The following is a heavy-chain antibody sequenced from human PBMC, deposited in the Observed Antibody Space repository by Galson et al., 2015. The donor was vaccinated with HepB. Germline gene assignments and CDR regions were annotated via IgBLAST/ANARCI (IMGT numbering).Heavy chain of an antibody. J-gene: IGHJ4*02. CDR2: ISYDGSNK. D-gene: IGHD2-2*01. V-gene: IGHV3-30*03. Sequence: SLRLSCAASGFTFSSYGMHWVRQAPGKGLEWAAVISYDGSNKYYADSVKGRFTISRDNSKNTLYLQMNSLRSEDTAVYYCARDIVVVPAANDYWGQGTLVTVSS. CDR3: ARDIVVVPAANDY. CDR1: GFTFSSYG.